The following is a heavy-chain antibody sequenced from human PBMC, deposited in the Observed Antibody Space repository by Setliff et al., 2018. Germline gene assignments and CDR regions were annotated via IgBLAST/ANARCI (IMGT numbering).Heavy chain of an antibody. D-gene: IGHD3-22*01. CDR1: GFSLNTDGVG. J-gene: IGHJ4*02. CDR2: IFSNDEK. V-gene: IGHV2-26*01. CDR3: ARYYYDSSAYYPFLY. Sequence: SGPTLVNPTQTLSLTCTVSGFSLNTDGVGVSWIRQPPGKTLEWLAHIFSNDEKSYSTSLESRLTISKDTSKSQVVLTMTNMDPADTATYYCARYYYDSSAYYPFLYWGQGMLVTVSS.